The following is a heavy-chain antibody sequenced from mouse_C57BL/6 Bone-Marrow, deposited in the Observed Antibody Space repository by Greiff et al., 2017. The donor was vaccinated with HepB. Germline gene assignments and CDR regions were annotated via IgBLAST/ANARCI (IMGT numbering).Heavy chain of an antibody. J-gene: IGHJ4*01. CDR2: ISYDGSN. V-gene: IGHV3-6*01. Sequence: ESGPGLVKPSQSLSLTCSVTGYSITSGYYWNWIRQFPGNKLEWMGYISYDGSNNYNPSLKNRISITRDTSKNQFFLKLNSVTTEHTSTYYCARVGTMVTTYAMDYWGQGTSVTVSS. D-gene: IGHD2-1*01. CDR1: GYSITSGYY. CDR3: ARVGTMVTTYAMDY.